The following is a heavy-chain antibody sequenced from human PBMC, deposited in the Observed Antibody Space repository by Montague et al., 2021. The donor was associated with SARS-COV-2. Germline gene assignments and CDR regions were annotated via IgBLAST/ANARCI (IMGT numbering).Heavy chain of an antibody. V-gene: IGHV4-34*01. Sequence: SETLSLTCAVYGGSFSGYYWSWIRPPPGKGLEWIGEINHSGSTNYNPSLKSRVTISVDTSKNQFSLKLSSVTAADTAVYYCARGRRILLWFGELLPGGDYYGMDVWGQGTTVTVSS. CDR2: INHSGST. D-gene: IGHD3-10*01. CDR3: ARGRRILLWFGELLPGGDYYGMDV. CDR1: GGSFSGYY. J-gene: IGHJ6*02.